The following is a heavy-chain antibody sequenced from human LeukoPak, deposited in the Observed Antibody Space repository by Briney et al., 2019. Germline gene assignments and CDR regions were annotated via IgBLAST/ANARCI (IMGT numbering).Heavy chain of an antibody. J-gene: IGHJ4*02. CDR2: INHSGST. CDR3: ARGRITMIVGTKYFDY. D-gene: IGHD3-22*01. CDR1: GGSFSGYY. Sequence: SETLSLTCAVYGGSFSGYYWSWIRQPPGKGLEWIGEINHSGSTNYNPSLKSRVTISVDTFKNQFSLKLSSVTAADTAVYYCARGRITMIVGTKYFDYWGQGTLVTVSS. V-gene: IGHV4-34*01.